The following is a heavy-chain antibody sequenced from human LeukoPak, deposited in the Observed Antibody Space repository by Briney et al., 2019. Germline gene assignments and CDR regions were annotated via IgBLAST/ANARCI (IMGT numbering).Heavy chain of an antibody. J-gene: IGHJ5*02. Sequence: ASVKVSCKASGYTFTGYYMHWVRQAPGQGLEWMGWINPNSGGTNYAQKFQGRVTMTRDTSISTAYMELSRPRSDDTAVYYCARDSSGWYGGGFDPWGQGTLVTVSS. V-gene: IGHV1-2*02. CDR3: ARDSSGWYGGGFDP. CDR2: INPNSGGT. D-gene: IGHD6-19*01. CDR1: GYTFTGYY.